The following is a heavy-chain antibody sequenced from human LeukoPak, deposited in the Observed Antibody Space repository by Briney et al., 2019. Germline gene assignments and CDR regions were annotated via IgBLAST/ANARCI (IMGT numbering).Heavy chain of an antibody. J-gene: IGHJ4*02. D-gene: IGHD1-26*01. CDR1: GFILSNYG. Sequence: GGSLRLSCVASGFILSNYGMHWVRQAPGKGLEWLTFIRHDGSEKYYADPVKGRFISSRDNSKNTLYLEVNSLGPDDTAMYFCARLMVGQAGVGATHFDYWGQGTLVTVSS. CDR2: IRHDGSEK. CDR3: ARLMVGQAGVGATHFDY. V-gene: IGHV3-30*02.